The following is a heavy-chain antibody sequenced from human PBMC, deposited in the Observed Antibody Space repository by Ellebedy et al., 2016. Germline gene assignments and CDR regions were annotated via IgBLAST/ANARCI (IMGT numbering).Heavy chain of an antibody. D-gene: IGHD3-10*01. CDR1: GGSISSYY. Sequence: SETLSLXCTVSGGSISSYYWSWIRQPPGKGLEWIGYIYYSGSTNYNPSPKSRVTISVDTSKNQFSLKLSSVTAADTAVYYCARGGSGKDYYYYGMDVWGQGTTVTVSS. V-gene: IGHV4-59*01. CDR3: ARGGSGKDYYYYGMDV. CDR2: IYYSGST. J-gene: IGHJ6*02.